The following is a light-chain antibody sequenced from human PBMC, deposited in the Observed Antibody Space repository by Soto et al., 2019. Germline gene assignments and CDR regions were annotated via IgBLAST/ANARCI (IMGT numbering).Light chain of an antibody. J-gene: IGKJ2*02. CDR2: AAS. Sequence: EIVMTQSPATLSVSPGERATLSCRASQSISNNVAWYQQKPGQAPRLLISAASTRATGIPARFSGSGSGTEFILTISSLQSEEVAVYYCQQYHDWPPSTFGQGTKLEIK. CDR1: QSISNN. V-gene: IGKV3-15*01. CDR3: QQYHDWPPST.